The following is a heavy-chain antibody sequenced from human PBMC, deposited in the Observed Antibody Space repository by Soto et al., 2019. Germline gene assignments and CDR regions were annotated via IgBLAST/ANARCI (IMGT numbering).Heavy chain of an antibody. Sequence: QVQLQQWGAGLLKPSETLSLTCAVYSGTFSGYYWSWIRQPPGKGLEWIGEINHSGSTNYNPSLKSRVTISVDTSKNQFSLKLSSVTAADTAVYYCARGKSYKDAFDIWGQGTMVTVSS. CDR1: SGTFSGYY. V-gene: IGHV4-34*01. J-gene: IGHJ3*02. D-gene: IGHD1-26*01. CDR3: ARGKSYKDAFDI. CDR2: INHSGST.